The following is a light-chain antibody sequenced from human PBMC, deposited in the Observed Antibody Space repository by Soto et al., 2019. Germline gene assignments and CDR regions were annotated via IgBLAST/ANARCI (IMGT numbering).Light chain of an antibody. CDR3: SSYAGDYMFV. CDR2: EVS. V-gene: IGLV2-14*01. Sequence: QSALTQPASVSGSPGQSITISCTGTSSDVGGYNYVSWFQHHPGKAPKLIIYEVSYRPSGVSNRFSGSKSGDTASLTISGLQAEDEADYYCSSYAGDYMFVFGTGTKLTVL. CDR1: SSDVGGYNY. J-gene: IGLJ1*01.